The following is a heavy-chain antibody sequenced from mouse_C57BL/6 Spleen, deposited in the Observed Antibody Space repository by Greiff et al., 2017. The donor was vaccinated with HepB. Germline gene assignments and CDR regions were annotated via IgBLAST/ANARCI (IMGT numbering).Heavy chain of an antibody. CDR3: ARAVRALTGTFAY. J-gene: IGHJ3*01. CDR2: ISDGGSYT. V-gene: IGHV5-4*03. CDR1: GFTFSSYA. Sequence: EVKLVESGGGLVKPGGSLKLSCAASGFTFSSYAMSWVRQTPEKRLEWVATISDGGSYTYYPDNVKGRFTISRDNAKNNLYLQMSHLKSEDTAMYYCARAVRALTGTFAYWGQRTLVTVSA. D-gene: IGHD4-1*01.